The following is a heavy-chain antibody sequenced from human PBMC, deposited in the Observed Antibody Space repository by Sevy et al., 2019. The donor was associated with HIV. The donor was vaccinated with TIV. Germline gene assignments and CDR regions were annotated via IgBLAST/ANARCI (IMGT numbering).Heavy chain of an antibody. CDR1: GFTFSSYW. CDR2: INSDGTST. D-gene: IGHD3-22*01. V-gene: IGHV3-74*01. Sequence: GGSLRLSCAASGFTFSSYWMHWVRQAPGKGLVWVSRINSDGTSTGYADSVKGRFTISRDNAKNTLYLQMNRLRAEDTAVYYRARRIGDRSGYYYVDYWGQGTLVTVSS. CDR3: ARRIGDRSGYYYVDY. J-gene: IGHJ4*02.